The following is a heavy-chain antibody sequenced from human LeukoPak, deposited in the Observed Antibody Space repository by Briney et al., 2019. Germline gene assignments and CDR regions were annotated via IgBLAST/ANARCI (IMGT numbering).Heavy chain of an antibody. D-gene: IGHD3-10*01. J-gene: IGHJ4*02. Sequence: SGGSLRLSCVASGFTFSSYSMNWVRQAPGKGLEWVSSISSSSSYIYYADSVKGRFTISRDNAKNSLYLQMNSLRAEDTAVYYCAREDYYGSGSSWPDYWGQGTLVTVSS. CDR2: ISSSSSYI. CDR3: AREDYYGSGSSWPDY. CDR1: GFTFSSYS. V-gene: IGHV3-21*01.